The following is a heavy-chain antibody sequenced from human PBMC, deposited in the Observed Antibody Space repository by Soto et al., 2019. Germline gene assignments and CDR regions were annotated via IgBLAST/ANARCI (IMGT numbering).Heavy chain of an antibody. CDR1: GFTFRDYY. D-gene: IGHD5-12*01. V-gene: IGHV3-11*01. CDR3: ARGGLYSGYDSHAFDI. CDR2: ISSSANVK. Sequence: QVQLVESGGGLVKSGGSLRLSCTASGFTFRDYYMSWIRQAPGKGLEWVSYISSSANVKYYADSVGGRFTISRDNAKNSLYLQLNSLRPEDTAMYYCARGGLYSGYDSHAFDIWGQGTMVAVSS. J-gene: IGHJ3*02.